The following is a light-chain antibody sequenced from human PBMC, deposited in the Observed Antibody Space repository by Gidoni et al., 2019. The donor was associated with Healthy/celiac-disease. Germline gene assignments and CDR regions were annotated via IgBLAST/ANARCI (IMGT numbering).Light chain of an antibody. CDR3: QPYDNLPPVT. J-gene: IGKJ4*01. CDR1: QDISNY. CDR2: DAS. V-gene: IGKV1-33*01. Sequence: DIQMTQSPSSLSASVGDRVTITCQASQDISNYLNWYQQKPGKAPKLLIYDASNLETGVPSRFSGSGSGTDFTFTICSLPPDDLAPYYFQPYDNLPPVTFGGGTQVEIK.